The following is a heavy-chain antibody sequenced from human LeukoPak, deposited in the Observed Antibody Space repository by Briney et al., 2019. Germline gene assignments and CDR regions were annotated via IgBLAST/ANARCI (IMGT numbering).Heavy chain of an antibody. J-gene: IGHJ4*02. CDR2: ISGYNGNT. CDR1: GYLFTSNG. V-gene: IGHV1-18*01. CDR3: ARGHYGVFDS. Sequence: GASVNVSCKASGYLFTSNGVTWLRQAPGQGPEWMGWISGYNGNTNYAQKHQGRVTMTTDTSKSTAYMELRSLTSDDTAVYYCARGHYGVFDSWGQGTLVTVSS. D-gene: IGHD4-17*01.